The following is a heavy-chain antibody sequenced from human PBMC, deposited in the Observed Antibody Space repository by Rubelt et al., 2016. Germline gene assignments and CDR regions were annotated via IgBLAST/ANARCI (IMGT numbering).Heavy chain of an antibody. D-gene: IGHD2/OR15-2a*01. J-gene: IGHJ5*02. Sequence: EVQLVESGGGLVQPGGSLRLSCAASGFSFNIYEMNWVRQAPGKGLEWVSYITASGGARYSADAVKVRFTVSRDNAKNLLYLQMNNVTDDDTALYYCVRDEYGVGGDPWGQGTLVTVSS. V-gene: IGHV3-48*03. CDR1: GFSFNIYE. CDR2: ITASGGAR. CDR3: VRDEYGVGGDP.